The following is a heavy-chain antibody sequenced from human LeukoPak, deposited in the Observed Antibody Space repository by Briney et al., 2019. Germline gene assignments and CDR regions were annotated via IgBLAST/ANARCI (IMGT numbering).Heavy chain of an antibody. CDR1: GFTFSSYE. CDR2: IKQDGSEK. CDR3: ARDKIVGATYFDY. V-gene: IGHV3-7*01. J-gene: IGHJ4*02. Sequence: QPGGSLRLSCAASGFTFSSYEMNWVRQAPGKGLEWVANIKQDGSEKYYVDSVKGRFTISRDNAKNSLYLQMNSLRAEDTAVYYCARDKIVGATYFDYWGQGTLVTVSS. D-gene: IGHD1-26*01.